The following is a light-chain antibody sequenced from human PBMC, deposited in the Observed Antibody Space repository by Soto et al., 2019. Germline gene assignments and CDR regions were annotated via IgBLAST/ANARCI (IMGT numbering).Light chain of an antibody. CDR2: RAS. CDR1: QSVSSN. J-gene: IGKJ1*01. CDR3: QQYNNWPGT. Sequence: DILMTQSPATLSLSPGGITTLSFSASQSVSSNLAWYQQKPGQAPRLLIQRASTRATGIPARFSGSGSGTEFTLTISSLQSEDFAVYFCQQYNNWPGTFGQGTKVDIK. V-gene: IGKV3-15*01.